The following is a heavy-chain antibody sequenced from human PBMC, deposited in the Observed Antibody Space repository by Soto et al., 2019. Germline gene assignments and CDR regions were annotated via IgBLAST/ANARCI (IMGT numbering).Heavy chain of an antibody. J-gene: IGHJ6*02. Sequence: SETLSLTCSVNGDSITSGSVYWSWIRQPPGKGLEWIGYILYSGSTNYNPSLKSRVTISVHTSKNQFSLKRSYVTAADTAVYYCARDPAYYVTSGDYHGRPNGLDVWGQGTTVTVSS. CDR1: GDSITSGSVY. V-gene: IGHV4-61*01. D-gene: IGHD3-22*01. CDR3: ARDPAYYVTSGDYHGRPNGLDV. CDR2: ILYSGST.